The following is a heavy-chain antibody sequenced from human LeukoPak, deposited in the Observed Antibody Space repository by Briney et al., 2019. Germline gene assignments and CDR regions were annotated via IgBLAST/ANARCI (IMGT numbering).Heavy chain of an antibody. CDR2: ITSSSSYI. D-gene: IGHD3-9*01. CDR1: GFTFSSYS. J-gene: IGHJ4*02. CDR3: AREVGGGYFDWLLTKYYFDY. Sequence: GGSLRLSCAASGFTFSSYSMNWVRQAPGKGLEWVSSITSSSSYIYYADSVKGRFTISRDNAKNSLYLQMNSLRAEDTAVYYCAREVGGGYFDWLLTKYYFDYWGQGTLVTVSS. V-gene: IGHV3-21*01.